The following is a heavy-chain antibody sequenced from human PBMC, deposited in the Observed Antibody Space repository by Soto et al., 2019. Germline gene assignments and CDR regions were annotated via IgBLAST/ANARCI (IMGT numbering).Heavy chain of an antibody. CDR1: GGNFSSYA. D-gene: IGHD2-2*01. V-gene: IGHV1-69*13. CDR3: ARNRYCSSTRCPAFGY. CDR2: IISIFGTA. Sequence: GVSVKVSCKASGGNFSSYAISWVRQAPGQGLEGMGGIISIFGTANYAQKFQGRVTITAGESTSKAYMELSSLRSEDTAVYYCARNRYCSSTRCPAFGYWGQGTLVTVSS. J-gene: IGHJ4*02.